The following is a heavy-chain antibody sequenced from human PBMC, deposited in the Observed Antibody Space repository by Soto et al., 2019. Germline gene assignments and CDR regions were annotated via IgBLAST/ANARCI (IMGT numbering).Heavy chain of an antibody. V-gene: IGHV1-8*01. CDR3: AREGDVPYYYYGMDV. Sequence: ASVKVSCKASGYTFTSYDVNWVRQATGQGLEWMGWMNPNSGSAGYAQNFQGRVSMTRDTSISTAYMELTSLRSEDTAVYYCAREGDVPYYYYGMDVWGQGTTVTVSS. CDR2: MNPNSGSA. CDR1: GYTFTSYD. J-gene: IGHJ6*02. D-gene: IGHD2-21*02.